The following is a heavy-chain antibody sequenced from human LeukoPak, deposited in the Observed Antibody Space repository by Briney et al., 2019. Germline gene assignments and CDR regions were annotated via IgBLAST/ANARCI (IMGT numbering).Heavy chain of an antibody. Sequence: GGSQRLSCAASGLTFSDCGMHWVRQAPGKGLEWVAFIQCDGDNKYYADCVKGRFTVSRDNSTNTLFLQMNSLRPEDTAVYYCANSLRGNVVLPPTDDFWGQGTLVTVSS. CDR2: IQCDGDNK. V-gene: IGHV3-30*02. D-gene: IGHD2-2*01. J-gene: IGHJ4*02. CDR3: ANSLRGNVVLPPTDDF. CDR1: GLTFSDCG.